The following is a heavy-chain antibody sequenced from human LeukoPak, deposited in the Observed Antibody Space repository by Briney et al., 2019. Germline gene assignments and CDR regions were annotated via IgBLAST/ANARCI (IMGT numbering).Heavy chain of an antibody. CDR3: ARVSGAESRGVDFDY. Sequence: GGSLRLSCEGSAFIFSGHWMNWVRQTPGKGLEWVASIKEDGSERQYVDSVKGRFSISRDNTKGSLFLQLNSLRAEDTAVYYCARVSGAESRGVDFDYWGQGTLVTVSS. V-gene: IGHV3-7*03. CDR2: IKEDGSER. CDR1: AFIFSGHW. D-gene: IGHD7-27*01. J-gene: IGHJ4*02.